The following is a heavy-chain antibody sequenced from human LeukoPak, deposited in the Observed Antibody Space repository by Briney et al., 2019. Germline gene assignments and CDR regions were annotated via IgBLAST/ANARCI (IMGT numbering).Heavy chain of an antibody. D-gene: IGHD3-16*02. CDR1: GGSISSYY. CDR3: ARVERLGELSFDY. Sequence: SETLSLTCTVSGGSISSYYGSWIRQPPGKGLDWIGYIYYSGSTNYNPSLKSRVNISVDTSKNQFSLKLSCVIAAERAVYYCARVERLGELSFDYWGQGTLVSVSS. J-gene: IGHJ4*02. V-gene: IGHV4-59*01. CDR2: IYYSGST.